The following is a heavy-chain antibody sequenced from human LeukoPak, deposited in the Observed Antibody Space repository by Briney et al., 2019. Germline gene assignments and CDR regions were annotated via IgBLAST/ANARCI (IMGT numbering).Heavy chain of an antibody. V-gene: IGHV4-59*08. CDR2: GHYTGSS. Sequence: SETLSLTCTVSGASISDYYWSWIRQPPGKGLEWIGFGHYTGSSNYNPSLKSRVTTSVDTSKRQFSLKLISVTAADTAVYYCARHDNRGYYSLHYWGQGALVTVSS. J-gene: IGHJ4*02. CDR1: GASISDYY. CDR3: ARHDNRGYYSLHY. D-gene: IGHD3-22*01.